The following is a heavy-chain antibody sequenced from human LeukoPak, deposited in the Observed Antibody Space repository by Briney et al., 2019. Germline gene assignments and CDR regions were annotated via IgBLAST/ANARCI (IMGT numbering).Heavy chain of an antibody. CDR2: IYHSGST. J-gene: IGHJ4*02. Sequence: SETLSLTCAVSGGSISSSNWWGWVRQPPGKGLEWIGEIYHSGSTNYNPSLKSRVTISVVKSQNQFSLKLSSVTAADTAVYYCARGTDAKKVGYWGQGVLVTVSS. V-gene: IGHV4-4*02. CDR3: ARGTDAKKVGY. CDR1: GGSISSSNW.